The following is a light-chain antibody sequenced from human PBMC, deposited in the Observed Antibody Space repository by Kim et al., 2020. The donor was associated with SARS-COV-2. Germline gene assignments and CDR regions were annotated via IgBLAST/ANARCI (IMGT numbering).Light chain of an antibody. Sequence: VALGQPARLTWGGSSIGAKGVHWYQQKPGQAPVLVIYRDRNRPSGIPERFSGSNSGNTATLTISRAQAGDEADYYCHVWDSNTAVFGGGTRLSVL. V-gene: IGLV3-9*01. CDR3: HVWDSNTAV. J-gene: IGLJ3*02. CDR1: SIGAKG. CDR2: RDR.